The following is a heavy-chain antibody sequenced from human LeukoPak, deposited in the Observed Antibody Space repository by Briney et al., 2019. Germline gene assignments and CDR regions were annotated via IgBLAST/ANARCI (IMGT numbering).Heavy chain of an antibody. CDR2: ISYDGINK. CDR3: ASHRSGWYLPPFDF. J-gene: IGHJ4*02. V-gene: IGHV3-30-3*01. Sequence: GRSLRLSCAASGFTFSSYAIHWVRQAPGKGLEWVAVISYDGINKYYADSVKGRFTISRDNSKNTLYLQMSGLRAEDTAVYYCASHRSGWYLPPFDFWGQGTLVTVSS. CDR1: GFTFSSYA. D-gene: IGHD6-19*01.